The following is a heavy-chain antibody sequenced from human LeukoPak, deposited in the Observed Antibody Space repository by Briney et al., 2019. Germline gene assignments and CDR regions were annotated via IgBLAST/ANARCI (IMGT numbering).Heavy chain of an antibody. CDR2: IIPMFATA. V-gene: IGHV1-69*01. Sequence: SVKVSCKASGGTFSSYAISWVRQAPGQGLEWMGGIIPMFATANYAQKFQGRVTITADESTSTAYMELSSLRSEDTAVYYCARDSFGEREASNWYFDLWGRGTLVTVSS. CDR1: GGTFSSYA. D-gene: IGHD3-10*01. CDR3: ARDSFGEREASNWYFDL. J-gene: IGHJ2*01.